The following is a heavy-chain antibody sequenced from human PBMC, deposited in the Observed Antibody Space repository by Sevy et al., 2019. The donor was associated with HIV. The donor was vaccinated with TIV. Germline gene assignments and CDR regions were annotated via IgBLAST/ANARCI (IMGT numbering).Heavy chain of an antibody. CDR3: VKEGRDDFNPYLDF. Sequence: GGSLRLSCAGSGFTFGGYMMNWVRQAPGRGLEWVARVSRNGGTPEYGASVKGRFTISRDNSKNTVYLQLKELRAEDTALYYCVKEGRDDFNPYLDFWGQGILVTVSS. CDR1: GFTFGGYM. CDR2: VSRNGGTP. D-gene: IGHD3-10*01. J-gene: IGHJ4*02. V-gene: IGHV3-23*01.